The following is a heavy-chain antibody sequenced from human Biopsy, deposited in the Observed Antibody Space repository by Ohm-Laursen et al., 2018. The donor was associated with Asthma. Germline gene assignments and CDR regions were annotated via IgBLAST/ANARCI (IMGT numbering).Heavy chain of an antibody. Sequence: ASVKVFCNISGYSLTDLSMHWVRQAPGQGLEWMGGHDHEEGGTVNARRFQGRVTMTENTSTDTAYMELSSLSSDDTAVYYCASDFPKDYVRYNFQFWGQGTLVTVSS. CDR1: GYSLTDLS. D-gene: IGHD4-17*01. J-gene: IGHJ4*02. V-gene: IGHV1-24*01. CDR2: HDHEEGGT. CDR3: ASDFPKDYVRYNFQF.